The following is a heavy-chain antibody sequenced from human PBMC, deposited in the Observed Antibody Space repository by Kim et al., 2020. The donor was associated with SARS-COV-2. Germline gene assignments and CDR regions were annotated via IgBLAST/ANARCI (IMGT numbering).Heavy chain of an antibody. V-gene: IGHV1-69*13. Sequence: SVKVSCKASGGTFSSYAISWVRQAPGQGLEWMGGIIPIFGTANYAQKFQGRVTITADESTSTAYMELSSLRSEDTAVYYCARAGPIIAAAGTSDYYYGMDVWGQGTTVTVSS. J-gene: IGHJ6*02. CDR3: ARAGPIIAAAGTSDYYYGMDV. CDR1: GGTFSSYA. CDR2: IIPIFGTA. D-gene: IGHD6-13*01.